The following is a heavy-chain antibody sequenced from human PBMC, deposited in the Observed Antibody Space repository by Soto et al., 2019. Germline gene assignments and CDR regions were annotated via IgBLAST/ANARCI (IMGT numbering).Heavy chain of an antibody. CDR2: MNPNSGNT. J-gene: IGHJ6*03. CDR3: ARREIVATIGTEYYYMDV. V-gene: IGHV1-8*01. CDR1: GYTFTSYD. Sequence: ASVKVSCKASGYTFTSYDINWVRQATGQGLEWMGWMNPNSGNTGYAQKLQGRVTMTRNTSISTAYMELSSLRSEDTAVYYFARREIVATIGTEYYYMDVWGKGTTVTVSS. D-gene: IGHD5-12*01.